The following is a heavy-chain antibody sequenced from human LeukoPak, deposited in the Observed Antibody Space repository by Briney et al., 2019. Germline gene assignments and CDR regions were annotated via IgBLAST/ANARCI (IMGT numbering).Heavy chain of an antibody. J-gene: IGHJ3*02. CDR2: IYTSGST. CDR1: GGSISSGSYY. CDR3: ARGNDAFDI. Sequence: PSETLSLTCTVSGGSISSGSYYWSWIRQPAGKGLEWIGRIYTSGSTNYNPSLKSRVTISVDTSKNQFSLKLSSVTAADTAVYYCARGNDAFDIWGQGTMVTVSS. V-gene: IGHV4-61*02.